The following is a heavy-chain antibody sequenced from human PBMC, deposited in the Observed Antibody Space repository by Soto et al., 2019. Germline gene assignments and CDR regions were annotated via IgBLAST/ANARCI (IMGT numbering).Heavy chain of an antibody. CDR1: AASFTTCY. Sequence: SENLRHTYSVSAASFTTCYWSWIRQPAGNGLEWIGHFDARGSTNYSPSLKSRVTRSRDTSKTQVSLSLTSGTAADTAVYYCARERGDVSAVRTEDYYNQVSLDVWGQLTT. J-gene: IGHJ6*02. V-gene: IGHV4-4*07. CDR2: FDARGST. CDR3: ARERGDVSAVRTEDYYNQVSLDV. D-gene: IGHD3-22*01.